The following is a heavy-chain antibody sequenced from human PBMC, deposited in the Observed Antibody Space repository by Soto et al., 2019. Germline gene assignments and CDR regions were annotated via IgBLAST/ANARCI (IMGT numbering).Heavy chain of an antibody. CDR2: ISSSSSTI. Sequence: GGSLRLSCAASGFTFSSYSMNWVRQAPGKGLEWVSYISSSSSTIYYADSVKGRFTISRDNAKNSLYLQMNSLRDEDTAVYYCARDRGSGSYYGGNYYYYGMDVWGRGTTVTVSS. CDR1: GFTFSSYS. D-gene: IGHD1-26*01. V-gene: IGHV3-48*02. CDR3: ARDRGSGSYYGGNYYYYGMDV. J-gene: IGHJ6*02.